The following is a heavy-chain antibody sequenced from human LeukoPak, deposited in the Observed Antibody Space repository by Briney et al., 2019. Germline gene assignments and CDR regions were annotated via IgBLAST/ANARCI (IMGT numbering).Heavy chain of an antibody. CDR3: ASGTDSSGYYY. J-gene: IGHJ4*02. D-gene: IGHD3-22*01. Sequence: SETLSLTCAVYGGSFSGYYWSWIRQPPGKGLEGIGEINHSGSTNYNPSLKSRVTISVDTSKNQFSLKLSSVTAADTAVYYCASGTDSSGYYYWGQGTLVTVSS. CDR2: INHSGST. CDR1: GGSFSGYY. V-gene: IGHV4-34*01.